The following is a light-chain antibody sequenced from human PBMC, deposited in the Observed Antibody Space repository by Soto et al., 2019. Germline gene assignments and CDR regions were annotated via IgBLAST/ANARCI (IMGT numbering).Light chain of an antibody. CDR2: DAS. CDR3: QHLNHSPLT. CDR1: QGISNN. V-gene: IGKV1D-13*01. Sequence: AVQLTQSPSSLSASVGDRVTITCRASQGISNNLAWYQQEPGKAPKLLIYDASTLQSGVPSRFSGSKSGTDFTLTISSLQPADFATYFCQHLNHSPLTFGGGTRLEIK. J-gene: IGKJ4*01.